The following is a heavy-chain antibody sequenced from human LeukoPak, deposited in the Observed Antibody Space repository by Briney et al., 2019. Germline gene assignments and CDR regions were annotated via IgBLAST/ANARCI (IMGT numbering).Heavy chain of an antibody. V-gene: IGHV3-30-3*02. D-gene: IGHD1-20*01. J-gene: IGHJ4*02. CDR1: GSTFSSYA. CDR2: ISYDGSNK. CDR3: AKIGPITSDY. Sequence: PGGSLRLSCAASGSTFSSYAMHWVRQAPGKGLEWVAVISYDGSNKYYADSVKGRFTISRDNSKNTLYLQMNSLRAEDTAVYYCAKIGPITSDYWGQGTLVTVSS.